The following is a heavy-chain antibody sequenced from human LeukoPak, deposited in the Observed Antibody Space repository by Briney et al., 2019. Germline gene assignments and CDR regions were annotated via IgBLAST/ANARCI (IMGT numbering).Heavy chain of an antibody. D-gene: IGHD3-10*01. CDR2: ISGSGSST. CDR1: GFTFNIFNKYA. CDR3: AKSSNVVRGYMDV. V-gene: IGHV3-23*01. J-gene: IGHJ6*03. Sequence: GGSLRLSCAGSGFTFNIFNKYAISWVPQARAKGLEWVSFISGSGSSTYYADSVKGRFTISRDNSKNTLYLQMNSLRAEDTAVYYCAKSSNVVRGYMDVWGKGTTVTVSS.